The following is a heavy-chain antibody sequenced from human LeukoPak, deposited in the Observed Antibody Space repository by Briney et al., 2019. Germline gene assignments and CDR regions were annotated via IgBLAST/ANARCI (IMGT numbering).Heavy chain of an antibody. CDR1: GFTSSSYG. J-gene: IGHJ4*02. D-gene: IGHD3-10*01. CDR2: ISYDGSNK. V-gene: IGHV3-30*18. CDR3: AKDTYYYGSGSYNY. Sequence: GRSLRLSCAAAGFTSSSYGMHWVRQPPSKGRGWVAVISYDGSNKYYADSVKGRFTISRDNSKNTLYLKMNRLRAEDTAVYYCAKDTYYYGSGSYNYWGQGTLVTVSS.